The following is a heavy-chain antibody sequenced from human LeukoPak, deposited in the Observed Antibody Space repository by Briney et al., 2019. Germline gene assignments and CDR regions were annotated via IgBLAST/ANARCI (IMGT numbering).Heavy chain of an antibody. D-gene: IGHD4-23*01. CDR3: ARSYGGNLNDAFDI. CDR1: GFTFDDYG. V-gene: IGHV3-20*04. CDR2: INWNGGST. J-gene: IGHJ3*02. Sequence: GGSLRLSCAASGFTFDDYGMSWVRQAPGKGLEWVSGINWNGGSTGYADSVKGRFTISRDNAKNSLYLQMNSLRAEDTVLYYCARSYGGNLNDAFDIWGQGTMVTVSS.